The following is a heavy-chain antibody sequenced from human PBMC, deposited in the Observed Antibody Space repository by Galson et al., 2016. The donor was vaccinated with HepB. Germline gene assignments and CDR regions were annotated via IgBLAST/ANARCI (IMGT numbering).Heavy chain of an antibody. CDR2: ISGSGNVI. CDR1: RFIFSDYY. D-gene: IGHD3-22*01. CDR3: AVDTYYFDSSGYGPFDY. V-gene: IGHV3-11*04. Sequence: SLRLSCAASRFIFSDYYMGWIRQAPGKGLEWISYISGSGNVIYYADSVKGRFTISRDNAGDSLFLHMSSLRAEDTAVYYCAVDTYYFDSSGYGPFDYWGQGTLVTVSS. J-gene: IGHJ4*02.